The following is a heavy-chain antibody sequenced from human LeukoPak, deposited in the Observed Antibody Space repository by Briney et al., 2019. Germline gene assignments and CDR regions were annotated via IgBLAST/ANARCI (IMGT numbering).Heavy chain of an antibody. J-gene: IGHJ4*02. D-gene: IGHD3-16*02. V-gene: IGHV3-7*01. Sequence: PGGSLRLSCAASGFTFSNAWMSWVRQAPGKGLEWVANIKQDGSEKYYVDSVKGRFTIFRDNAKNSLYLQMNSLSAGDTAVYYCARIWEIYRYYFDYWGQGTLVTVSS. CDR1: GFTFSNAW. CDR3: ARIWEIYRYYFDY. CDR2: IKQDGSEK.